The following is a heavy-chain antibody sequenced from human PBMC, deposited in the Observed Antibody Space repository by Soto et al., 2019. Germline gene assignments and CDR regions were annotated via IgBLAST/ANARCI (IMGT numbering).Heavy chain of an antibody. CDR2: ISAYNGNT. CDR1: GCTFTSYG. Sequence: QVQLVQSGAEVKKPGASVKVSCKASGCTFTSYGISWVRQAPGQGLEWMGWISAYNGNTNYAQKLQGRVTMTTDTSTSTAYMELRSLRSDDTAVYYCARGGWFGELLSYYYYYGMDVWGQGTTVTVSS. V-gene: IGHV1-18*04. J-gene: IGHJ6*02. D-gene: IGHD3-10*01. CDR3: ARGGWFGELLSYYYYYGMDV.